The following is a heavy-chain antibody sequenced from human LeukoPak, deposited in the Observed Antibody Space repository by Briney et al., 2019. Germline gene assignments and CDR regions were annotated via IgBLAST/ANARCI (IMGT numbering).Heavy chain of an antibody. D-gene: IGHD3-10*01. J-gene: IGHJ4*02. CDR3: ARGARITMVRGAPFDY. CDR1: GGSISSSSYY. Sequence: PSETLSLTCTVSGGSISSSSYYWGWIRQPPGKGLEWIGSIYYSGSTYYNPSLKSRVTISVDTSKNQFSLKLSSVTAADTAVYYCARGARITMVRGAPFDYWGQGTLVTVSS. V-gene: IGHV4-39*07. CDR2: IYYSGST.